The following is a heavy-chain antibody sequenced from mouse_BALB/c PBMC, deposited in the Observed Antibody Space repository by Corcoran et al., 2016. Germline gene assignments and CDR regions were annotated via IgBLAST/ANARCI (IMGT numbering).Heavy chain of an antibody. J-gene: IGHJ2*01. CDR1: GYYITRGYY. CDR3: ARDYYGSSYFDY. CDR2: ISYDGSN. D-gene: IGHD1-1*01. Sequence: DVQLQESGPGLVKPSQSLSLTCSVTGYYITRGYYWNWIRQFPGNKLEWMGYISYDGSNNYNPSLKNRISITRDTSKNQFFLKLNSVTTEDTATYYCARDYYGSSYFDYWGQGTTLTVSS. V-gene: IGHV3-6*02.